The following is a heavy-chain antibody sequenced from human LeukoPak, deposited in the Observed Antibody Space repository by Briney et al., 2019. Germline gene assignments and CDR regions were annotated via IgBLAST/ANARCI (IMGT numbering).Heavy chain of an antibody. CDR2: IWYDGSNK. D-gene: IGHD2-2*01. Sequence: PGGSLRLSCAASGFTFSSYGMHWVRQAPGKGLEWVAVIWYDGSNKYYADSVKGRFTISRDNSKNTLYLQMNSLRAEDTAVYYCAKDYVVVPAAPPGGFDYWGQGTLVTVSS. V-gene: IGHV3-30*02. J-gene: IGHJ4*02. CDR3: AKDYVVVPAAPPGGFDY. CDR1: GFTFSSYG.